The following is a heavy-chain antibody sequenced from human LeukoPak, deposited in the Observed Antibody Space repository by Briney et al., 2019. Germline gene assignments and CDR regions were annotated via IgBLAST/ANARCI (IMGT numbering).Heavy chain of an antibody. V-gene: IGHV3-30*03. CDR3: ARPRGAAAGTFGFDP. CDR1: GFTFTCYV. Sequence: PGGSLRLSCAASGFTFTCYVMHWVRQAPGKGLQWVALISYDGSNKYYADSVKGRFTISRDNSKNTLYLQMNSLRAEDTAVYYCARPRGAAAGTFGFDPWGQGTLVTVSS. CDR2: ISYDGSNK. J-gene: IGHJ5*02. D-gene: IGHD6-13*01.